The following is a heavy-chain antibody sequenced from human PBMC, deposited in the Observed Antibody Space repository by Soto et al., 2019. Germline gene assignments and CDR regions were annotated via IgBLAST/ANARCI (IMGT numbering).Heavy chain of an antibody. CDR1: GFTFSSYA. CDR2: ISGSGGST. J-gene: IGHJ4*02. D-gene: IGHD2-15*01. V-gene: IGHV3-23*01. CDR3: ARRLGYCSGGSCPTDS. Sequence: GGSLRLSCAASGFTFSSYAMSWVRQAPGKGLEWVSGISGSGGSTYYADSVKGRFTISRDNAKNTLYLQMNSLRAEDTAVYYCARRLGYCSGGSCPTDSWGQGTLVTVSS.